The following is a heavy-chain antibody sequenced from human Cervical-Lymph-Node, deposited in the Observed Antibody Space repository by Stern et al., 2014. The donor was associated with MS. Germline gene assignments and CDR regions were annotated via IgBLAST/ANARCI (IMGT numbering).Heavy chain of an antibody. V-gene: IGHV4-59*01. D-gene: IGHD1-1*01. CDR2: VYYSGKT. CDR1: GGSISGYY. CDR3: ARDSTAWSPSFDY. Sequence: VQLVEPGPGLVKPSETLSLTCAVSGGSISGYYWNWIPQSPGKGLEWIGSVYYSGKTNYNPSLNGRVTISLDTSKSQFSLRLSSVTAGDTAVYYCARDSTAWSPSFDYWGQGTLVTVSS. J-gene: IGHJ4*02.